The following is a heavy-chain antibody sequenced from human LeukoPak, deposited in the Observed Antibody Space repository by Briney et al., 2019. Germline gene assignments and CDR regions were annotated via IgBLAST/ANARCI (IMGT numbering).Heavy chain of an antibody. D-gene: IGHD5-18*01. Sequence: ASETLSLTCTVSGGSISSYYWSWIRQPPGKGLEWIGYIHYSGSTNYNPSLKSRVTISVDTSKNQFSLKLSSVTAADTAVYYCARGGYSYNDAFDIWGQGTMVTVSS. CDR2: IHYSGST. J-gene: IGHJ3*02. V-gene: IGHV4-59*01. CDR1: GGSISSYY. CDR3: ARGGYSYNDAFDI.